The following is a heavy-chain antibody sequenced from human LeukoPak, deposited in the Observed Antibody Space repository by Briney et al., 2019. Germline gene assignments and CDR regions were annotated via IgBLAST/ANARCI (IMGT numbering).Heavy chain of an antibody. J-gene: IGHJ3*02. Sequence: GGSLRLSCAASGFTFGSYAMHWVRQAPGKGLEWVAVISYDGSNKYYADSVKGRFTISRDNSKNTLYLQMNSLRAEDTAVYYCARDSGTWAFDIWGQGTMVTVSS. CDR3: ARDSGTWAFDI. CDR1: GFTFGSYA. CDR2: ISYDGSNK. V-gene: IGHV3-30-3*01.